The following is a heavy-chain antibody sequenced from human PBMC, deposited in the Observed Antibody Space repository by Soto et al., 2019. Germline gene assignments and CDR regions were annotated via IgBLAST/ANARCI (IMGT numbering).Heavy chain of an antibody. J-gene: IGHJ4*02. CDR3: ARGIAVAGIDY. Sequence: QVQLVESGGGVVQPGRSLRLSCAASGFTFSSYGMHWVRQAPGKGLEWVAVIWYDGSNKYYADSVKGRFTISRDNSKNTRYLQMNSLRAEDTAVYYCARGIAVAGIDYWGQGTLVTVSS. V-gene: IGHV3-33*01. CDR2: IWYDGSNK. D-gene: IGHD6-19*01. CDR1: GFTFSSYG.